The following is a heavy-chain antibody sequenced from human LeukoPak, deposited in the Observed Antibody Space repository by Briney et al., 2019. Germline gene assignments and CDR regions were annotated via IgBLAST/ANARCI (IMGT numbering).Heavy chain of an antibody. J-gene: IGHJ4*02. CDR2: INSDGRTT. Sequence: GGSLRLSGTASGFAFSTYWMHWVRQAPGQGLVWVSRINSDGRTTTYADPVKARFTISRDNAKNTVYLQMNSLRAEDTAAYYCATVGGSGAAYFYWGQGTLVTVSS. D-gene: IGHD2/OR15-2a*01. CDR1: GFAFSTYW. CDR3: ATVGGSGAAYFY. V-gene: IGHV3-74*01.